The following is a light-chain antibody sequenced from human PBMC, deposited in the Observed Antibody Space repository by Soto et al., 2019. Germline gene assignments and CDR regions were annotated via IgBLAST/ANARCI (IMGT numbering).Light chain of an antibody. Sequence: DIVFTQSPGTLTLSPGERATLSCRASQSVSSAYLAWYQQKPGQAPRLLIYDVSSRATGIPDRFSGSGSGTDFTLTVSRLEPEDFAVYYCQQYGSSPETFGQGTKVDIK. V-gene: IGKV3-20*01. CDR2: DVS. CDR3: QQYGSSPET. J-gene: IGKJ1*01. CDR1: QSVSSAY.